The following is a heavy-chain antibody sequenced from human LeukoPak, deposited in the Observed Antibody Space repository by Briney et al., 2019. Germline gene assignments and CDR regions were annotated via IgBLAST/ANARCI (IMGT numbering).Heavy chain of an antibody. CDR2: IIPIFGTA. Sequence: SVKVSCKASGGTFSSYAISWVRQAPGQGLEWMGGIIPIFGTANYAQKFQGRVTMTRDTSISTAYMELSRLRSDDTAVYYCARAGITIFGVVTPYYYYGMDVWGQGTTVTVSS. CDR1: GGTFSSYA. CDR3: ARAGITIFGVVTPYYYYGMDV. D-gene: IGHD3-3*01. V-gene: IGHV1-69*05. J-gene: IGHJ6*02.